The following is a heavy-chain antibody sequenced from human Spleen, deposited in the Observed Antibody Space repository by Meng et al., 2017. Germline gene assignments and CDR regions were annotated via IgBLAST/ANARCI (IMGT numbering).Heavy chain of an antibody. J-gene: IGHJ4*02. CDR3: VKGGQWPKPDY. CDR2: INTGGDDT. V-gene: IGHV3-23*04. D-gene: IGHD6-19*01. CDR1: GFTFSTYA. Sequence: VQLVESGGGLVQPGGSLRLSCAASGFTFSTYAMSWVRQAPGKGLEWVSSINTGGDDTFYSDSVKGRFTISRDNSKNTLYLQMNSLRAEDTAMYYCVKGGQWPKPDYWGQGTLVTVSS.